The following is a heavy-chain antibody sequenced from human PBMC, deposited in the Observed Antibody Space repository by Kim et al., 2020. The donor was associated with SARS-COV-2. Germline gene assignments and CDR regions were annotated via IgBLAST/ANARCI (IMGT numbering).Heavy chain of an antibody. CDR1: GGTFSSYA. CDR2: IIPILGIA. V-gene: IGHV1-69*04. Sequence: SVKVSCKASGGTFSSYAISWVRQAPGQGLEWMGRIIPILGIANYAQKFQGRVTITADKSTSTAYMELSSLRSEDTAVYYCARSRSRGSYDYWGQGTLVTVSS. D-gene: IGHD1-26*01. J-gene: IGHJ4*02. CDR3: ARSRSRGSYDY.